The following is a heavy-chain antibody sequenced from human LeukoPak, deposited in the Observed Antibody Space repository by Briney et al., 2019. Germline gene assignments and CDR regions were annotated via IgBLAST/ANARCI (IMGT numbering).Heavy chain of an antibody. CDR1: GFTITSYW. D-gene: IGHD5-18*01. V-gene: IGHV3-7*01. Sequence: QAGGSLRLSCAASGFTITSYWMSWVRQAPGKGPEWVANIKQDGSEEYYADSVKGRFTISRDNGKNSLNLQMNSLRAEDTAVYYCARWAGVTDYWGQGTLVTVSS. CDR2: IKQDGSEE. J-gene: IGHJ4*02. CDR3: ARWAGVTDY.